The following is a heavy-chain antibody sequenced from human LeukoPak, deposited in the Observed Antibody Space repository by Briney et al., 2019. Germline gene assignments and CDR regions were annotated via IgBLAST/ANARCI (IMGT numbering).Heavy chain of an antibody. CDR3: ARGRAPDY. Sequence: PSETLSLTCAVYGGSFSGYYWSWIRQPPGKGLEWIGEINHSGSTNYNPSLKSRVTISVDTSKNQFSLKLSSVTAADTAVYYCARGRAPDYWGQGTLVTVSS. CDR1: GGSFSGYY. J-gene: IGHJ4*02. V-gene: IGHV4-34*01. CDR2: INHSGST. D-gene: IGHD3-10*01.